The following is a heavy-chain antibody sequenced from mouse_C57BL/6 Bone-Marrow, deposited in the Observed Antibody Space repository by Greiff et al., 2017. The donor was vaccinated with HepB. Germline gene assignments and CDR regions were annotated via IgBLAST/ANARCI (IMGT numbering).Heavy chain of an antibody. Sequence: EVQGVESGEGLVKPGGSLKLSCAASGFTFSSYAMSWVRQTPEKRLEWVAYISSGGDYIYYADTVKGRFTISRDNARNTLYLQMSSLKSEDTAMYYCTRDRDYYGSSYWYFDVWGTGTTVTVSS. CDR3: TRDRDYYGSSYWYFDV. CDR2: ISSGGDYI. V-gene: IGHV5-9-1*02. CDR1: GFTFSSYA. D-gene: IGHD1-1*01. J-gene: IGHJ1*03.